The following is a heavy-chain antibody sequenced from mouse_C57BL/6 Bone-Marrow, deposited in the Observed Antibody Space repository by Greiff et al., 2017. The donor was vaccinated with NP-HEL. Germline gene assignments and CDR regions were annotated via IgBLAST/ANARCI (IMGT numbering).Heavy chain of an antibody. CDR3: AREVLRRFAY. V-gene: IGHV1-59*01. CDR1: GYTFTSYW. J-gene: IGHJ3*01. D-gene: IGHD1-1*01. Sequence: VQLQQSGAELVRPGTSVKLSCKASGYTFTSYWMHWVKQRPGQGLEWIGVIDPSDSYTNYNQKFKGKATLTVDTSSSTAYMQLSSLTSEDSAVYYCAREVLRRFAYWGQGTLVTVSA. CDR2: IDPSDSYT.